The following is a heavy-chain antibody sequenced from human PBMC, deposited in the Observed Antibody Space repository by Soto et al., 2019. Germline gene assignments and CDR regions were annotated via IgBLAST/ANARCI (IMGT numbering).Heavy chain of an antibody. D-gene: IGHD2-2*01. CDR1: GFTFSSYS. CDR2: ISSSSSYI. CDR3: ARVRCSSTSCLYYYYGMDV. Sequence: EVQLVESGGGLVKPGGSLRLSCAASGFTFSSYSMNWVRQAPGKGLEWVSSISSSSSYIYYADSVKGRFTISRDNAKNSLYLQMNSLSAEDTAVYYCARVRCSSTSCLYYYYGMDVWGQGTTVAVSS. V-gene: IGHV3-21*01. J-gene: IGHJ6*02.